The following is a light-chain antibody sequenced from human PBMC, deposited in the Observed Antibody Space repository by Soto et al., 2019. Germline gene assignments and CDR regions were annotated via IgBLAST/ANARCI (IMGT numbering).Light chain of an antibody. V-gene: IGLV2-14*01. CDR3: CSYTSSSSYV. J-gene: IGLJ1*01. CDR1: SSDVGGYNY. Sequence: QSVLTQPASVSGSPGQSITLSCTGTSSDVGGYNYVSWYQQHPGKAPKLMIYDVSNRPSGVSNGFSGSKSGNTASLTLSGLQAEDEADYYCCSYTSSSSYVCGPGTKLTVL. CDR2: DVS.